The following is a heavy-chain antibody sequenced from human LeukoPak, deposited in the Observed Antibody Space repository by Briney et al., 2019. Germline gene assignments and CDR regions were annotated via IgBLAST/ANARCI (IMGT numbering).Heavy chain of an antibody. CDR2: IIPILGVA. Sequence: ASVKVSCKASGGTFSSYAISWVRQAPGQGLEWMGRIIPILGVANYAQKFQGRVTITADKSTSTAYMELSSLRPEDTAVYYCARDLGPIAAAGTGSSSGWYYNWFDPWGQGTLVTVSS. V-gene: IGHV1-69*04. D-gene: IGHD6-13*01. CDR1: GGTFSSYA. CDR3: ARDLGPIAAAGTGSSSGWYYNWFDP. J-gene: IGHJ5*02.